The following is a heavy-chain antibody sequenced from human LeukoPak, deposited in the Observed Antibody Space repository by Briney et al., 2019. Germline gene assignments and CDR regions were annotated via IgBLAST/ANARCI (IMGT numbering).Heavy chain of an antibody. Sequence: DPGGPLRLSCAASGFTFSNFWMTWGRQAPGKGLEWVANIKQDGSEKYYLDSVKGRFTISRDNAKNSLYLQMNSLRAEDTAVYYCAREIGGASAYWGQGTLVTVSS. CDR2: IKQDGSEK. V-gene: IGHV3-7*01. D-gene: IGHD1-26*01. CDR3: AREIGGASAY. J-gene: IGHJ4*02. CDR1: GFTFSNFW.